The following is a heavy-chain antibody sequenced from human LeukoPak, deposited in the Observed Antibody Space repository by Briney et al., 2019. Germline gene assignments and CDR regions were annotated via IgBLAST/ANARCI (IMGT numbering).Heavy chain of an antibody. V-gene: IGHV3-7*03. CDR1: GFTFSSYW. CDR3: ARAAGECSGGSCYSHAFDV. CDR2: IKQDGSEK. J-gene: IGHJ3*01. Sequence: TGGSLRLSCAASGFTFSSYWMSWVRQAPGKGLEWVANIKQDGSEKYYVDSVKGRFTISRDNAKNSLYLQMNRLRAEDTALYYCARAAGECSGGSCYSHAFDVWGQGTRVTVSS. D-gene: IGHD2-15*01.